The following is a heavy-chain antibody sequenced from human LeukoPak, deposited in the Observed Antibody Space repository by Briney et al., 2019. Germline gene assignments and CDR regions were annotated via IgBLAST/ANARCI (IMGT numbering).Heavy chain of an antibody. CDR2: INQDANER. V-gene: IGHV3-7*01. CDR3: AAGDSFDY. CDR1: GFTFSNAW. Sequence: GGSLRLSCAASGFTFSNAWMSWVRQAPGKGLEWVANINQDANERYYVDSVKGRYTISRDNAKNSLYLQVNSLRAEDTAVYYCAAGDSFDYWGQGALVTVSS. J-gene: IGHJ4*02.